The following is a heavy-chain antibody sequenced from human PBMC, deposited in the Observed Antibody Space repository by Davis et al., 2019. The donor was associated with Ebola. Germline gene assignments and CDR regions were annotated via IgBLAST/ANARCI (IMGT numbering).Heavy chain of an antibody. J-gene: IGHJ6*02. CDR3: ARVSPTRIVPAGIYYYYGMDV. D-gene: IGHD2-2*01. V-gene: IGHV4-59*01. Sequence: PSETLSLTCTVSGGSISSYYWSWIRQPPGKGLEWIGYISYSGSTNYNPSLKSRVTISVDTSKNQFSLKLSSVTAADTAVYYCARVSPTRIVPAGIYYYYGMDVWGQGTTVTVSS. CDR2: ISYSGST. CDR1: GGSISSYY.